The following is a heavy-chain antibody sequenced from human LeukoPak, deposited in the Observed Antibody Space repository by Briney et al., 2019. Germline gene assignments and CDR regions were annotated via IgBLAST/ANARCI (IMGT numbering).Heavy chain of an antibody. CDR1: GYTFTSYG. J-gene: IGHJ6*02. V-gene: IGHV1-18*01. D-gene: IGHD3-3*01. Sequence: GASVKVSCKASGYTFTSYGISWVRQAPGQGLEWMGWISAYNGNTNYAQKLQGRVTMTTDTSTSTAYMELRSLRSDDTAVYYCARGAFDSWSGWAPYYYYYGMDVWGQGTTVTVSS. CDR3: ARGAFDSWSGWAPYYYYYGMDV. CDR2: ISAYNGNT.